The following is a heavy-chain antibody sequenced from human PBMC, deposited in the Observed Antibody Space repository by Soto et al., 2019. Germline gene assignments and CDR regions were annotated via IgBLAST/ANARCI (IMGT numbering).Heavy chain of an antibody. CDR1: GFTFSSYA. J-gene: IGHJ6*02. CDR2: ISGSGGST. D-gene: IGHD2-2*01. CDR3: ATDRKYRNYYYGMDV. V-gene: IGHV3-23*01. Sequence: EVQLLESGGGLVQPGGSLRLSCAASGFTFSSYAMSWVRQAPGKGLEWVSAISGSGGSTYYADSVKGRFTISRDNSKNSLYLQMNSLRAEDTAVSYCATDRKYRNYYYGMDVWGQGTTDTVSS.